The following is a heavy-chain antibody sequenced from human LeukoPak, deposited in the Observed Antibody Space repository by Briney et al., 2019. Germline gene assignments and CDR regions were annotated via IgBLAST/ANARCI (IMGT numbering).Heavy chain of an antibody. D-gene: IGHD5-18*01. Sequence: GSSVKVSCKASGGTFSSYAISWVRQAPGQGLEWMGRIIPILGIANYAQKFQGRVTITADKSTSTAYMELSSLRSEDTAVYYCARDGYSYGFGMDVWGQGTTVTVSS. V-gene: IGHV1-69*04. J-gene: IGHJ6*02. CDR1: GGTFSSYA. CDR2: IIPILGIA. CDR3: ARDGYSYGFGMDV.